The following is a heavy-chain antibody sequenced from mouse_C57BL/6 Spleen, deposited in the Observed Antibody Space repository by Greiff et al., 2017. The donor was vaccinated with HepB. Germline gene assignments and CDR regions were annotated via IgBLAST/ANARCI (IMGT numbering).Heavy chain of an antibody. CDR2: IYPGSGST. V-gene: IGHV1-55*01. J-gene: IGHJ2*01. D-gene: IGHD1-1*01. Sequence: VQLQESGAELVKPGASVKMSCKASGYTFTSYWITWVKQRPGQGLEWIGDIYPGSGSTNYNEKFKSKATLTVDTSSSTAYMQLSSLTSEDSAVYYCARITTVVFDYWGQGTTLTVPS. CDR3: ARITTVVFDY. CDR1: GYTFTSYW.